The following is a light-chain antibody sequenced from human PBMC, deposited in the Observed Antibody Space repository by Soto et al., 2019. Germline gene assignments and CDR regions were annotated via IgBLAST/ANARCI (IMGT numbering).Light chain of an antibody. V-gene: IGLV2-23*02. J-gene: IGLJ2*01. CDR3: SSYAGSSTYVV. CDR2: EVT. Sequence: QSALTQPASVSGSPGQSITISCTGTSSDVGSYNLVSWYQQHPGKAPKLMIYEVTKRPSGVSNRFSGSKSGNTASLTISGLQAEDNADYYCSSYAGSSTYVVFGGGTKVTVL. CDR1: SSDVGSYNL.